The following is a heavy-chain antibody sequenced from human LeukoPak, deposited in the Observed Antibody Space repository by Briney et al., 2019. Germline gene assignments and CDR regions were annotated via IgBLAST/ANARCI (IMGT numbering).Heavy chain of an antibody. Sequence: ASVTVSCKASGYTFTGYYMHWVRQAPGQGLEWMGWINPNSGGTNYAQKFQGRVTMTRDTSISTAYLELSRLRSDDTAVYYCARVMLTGYLTLDYWGQGTLVTVSS. CDR1: GYTFTGYY. CDR3: ARVMLTGYLTLDY. J-gene: IGHJ4*02. CDR2: INPNSGGT. V-gene: IGHV1-2*02. D-gene: IGHD3-9*01.